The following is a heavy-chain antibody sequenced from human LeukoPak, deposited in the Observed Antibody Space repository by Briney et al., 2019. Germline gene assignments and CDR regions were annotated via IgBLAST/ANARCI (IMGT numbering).Heavy chain of an antibody. Sequence: ASVKVSCKASGYTFTSYGISWVRQAPGQGFEWMGWISAYNGNTNYAQKLQGRVTMTTDTSTSTAYMELRSLRSDDTAVYYCARVRFGELLFTLNWFDPWGQGTLVTVSS. V-gene: IGHV1-18*01. CDR2: ISAYNGNT. J-gene: IGHJ5*02. CDR3: ARVRFGELLFTLNWFDP. D-gene: IGHD3-10*01. CDR1: GYTFTSYG.